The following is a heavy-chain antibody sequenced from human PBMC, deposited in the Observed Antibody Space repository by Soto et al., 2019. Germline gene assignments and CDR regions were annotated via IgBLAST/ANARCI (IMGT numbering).Heavy chain of an antibody. J-gene: IGHJ4*02. V-gene: IGHV3-23*01. Sequence: PGGSLRLSCAASGFTFSSYAMSWVRQAPGKGLEWVSAISGSGGSTYYADSVKGRFTISRDNSKNTLYLQMNSLRAEDTAVYYCAKDWVPGYYSSTVTTLFDYWGQGTLVTVSS. CDR2: ISGSGGST. D-gene: IGHD4-17*01. CDR3: AKDWVPGYYSSTVTTLFDY. CDR1: GFTFSSYA.